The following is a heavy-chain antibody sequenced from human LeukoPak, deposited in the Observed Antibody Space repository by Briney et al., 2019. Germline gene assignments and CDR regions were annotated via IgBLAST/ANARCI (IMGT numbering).Heavy chain of an antibody. CDR2: IKQDGSEK. V-gene: IGHV3-7*01. J-gene: IGHJ4*02. CDR3: ARGKRGIAAAGTDY. D-gene: IGHD6-13*01. CDR1: GFTFSSYW. Sequence: PGGSLRLSCAASGFTFSSYWMSWVRQAPGKGLEWVANIKQDGSEKYYVDSVKGRFTISRDNAKNSLYLQMNSLRAEDTAVYYCARGKRGIAAAGTDYWGQGTLVTVSS.